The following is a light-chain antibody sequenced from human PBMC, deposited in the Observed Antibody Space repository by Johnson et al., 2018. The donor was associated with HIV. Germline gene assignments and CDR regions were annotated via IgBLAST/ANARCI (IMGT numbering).Light chain of an antibody. CDR1: SSTSVNSY. CDR3: ATWDTSLSAGGV. J-gene: IGLJ1*01. Sequence: QSVLTQPPPVSAAPGQRVTISCSGTSSTSVNSYISWYQLLPGSPPKLLIFKNNERPSGIPDRFSGSKSGTSATLDITGLQTGDEADYYCATWDTSLSAGGVFGTGTKVTVL. CDR2: KNN. V-gene: IGLV1-51*02.